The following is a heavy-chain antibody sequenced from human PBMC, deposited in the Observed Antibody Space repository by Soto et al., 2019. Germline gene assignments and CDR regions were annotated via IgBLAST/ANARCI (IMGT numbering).Heavy chain of an antibody. D-gene: IGHD2-15*01. CDR3: AKTDGDCSSLISDPVCGFGS. J-gene: IGHJ5*01. Sequence: PGVSPEISCKGSGYSFNTYWLGCERQMPGQGLECMCFIYPGESDTKYSPSFQGQVTISVDKSISNSYLQWSSQKASDTVMYYCAKTDGDCSSLISDPVCGFGSSVHVTHVTVSS. CDR1: GYSFNTYW. V-gene: IGHV5-51*01. CDR2: IYPGESDT.